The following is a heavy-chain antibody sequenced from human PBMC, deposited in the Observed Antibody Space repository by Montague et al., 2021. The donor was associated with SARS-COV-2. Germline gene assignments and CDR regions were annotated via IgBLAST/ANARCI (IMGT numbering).Heavy chain of an antibody. V-gene: IGHV3-7*01. J-gene: IGHJ4*02. CDR3: ARDHYGSEDY. Sequence: SLRLSCAASGFSFSSRGMSWVRQVPGKGLEWVATVEQDGSESHXXXSVNGRFTISRDNAKSSAYLQMSSLRVEDTAVYFCARDHYGSEDYWGQGILVTVSS. CDR1: GFSFSSRG. D-gene: IGHD3-10*01. CDR2: VEQDGSES.